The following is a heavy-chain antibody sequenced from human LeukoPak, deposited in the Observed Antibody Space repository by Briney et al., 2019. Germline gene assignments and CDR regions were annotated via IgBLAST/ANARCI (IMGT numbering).Heavy chain of an antibody. D-gene: IGHD2-21*02. CDR2: IYYSGST. J-gene: IGHJ4*02. CDR3: ARGGPDCGGDCPIDY. V-gene: IGHV4-59*01. Sequence: SETLSLTCTVSGGSISSYYWSWIRQPPGKGLEWIGYIYYSGSTNYNPSLKSRVTISVDTSKNQFSLKLSSVTAADTAVYYCARGGPDCGGDCPIDYWGQGTLVTVSS. CDR1: GGSISSYY.